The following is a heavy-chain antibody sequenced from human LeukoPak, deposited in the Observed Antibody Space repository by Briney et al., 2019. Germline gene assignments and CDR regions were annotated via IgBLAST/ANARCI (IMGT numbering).Heavy chain of an antibody. J-gene: IGHJ5*02. CDR1: GFTFSDYY. V-gene: IGHV3-11*04. CDR2: ISSSDSTI. D-gene: IGHD3-10*01. Sequence: GGSLRLSCAASGFTFSDYYMSWIRQAPGKGLEWVSYISSSDSTIYYADSVKGRFTISRDNAKNSLYLQMNSLRAEDTAVYYCASLYGSGPNWFDPWGQGTLVTVSS. CDR3: ASLYGSGPNWFDP.